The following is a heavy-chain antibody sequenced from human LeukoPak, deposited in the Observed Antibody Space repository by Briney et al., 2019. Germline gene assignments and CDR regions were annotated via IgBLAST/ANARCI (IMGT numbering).Heavy chain of an antibody. CDR3: AKNYGDYFFDY. D-gene: IGHD4-17*01. J-gene: IGHJ4*02. V-gene: IGHV3-9*01. CDR1: GFTFEDYA. CDR2: INWNSAST. Sequence: GGSLRLSCAASGFTFEDYAMHWVRQAPGKGLEWVSGINWNSASTGYADSVKGRFTISRDNSKNTLYLQMNSLRAEDTAVYYCAKNYGDYFFDYWGQGTLVTVSS.